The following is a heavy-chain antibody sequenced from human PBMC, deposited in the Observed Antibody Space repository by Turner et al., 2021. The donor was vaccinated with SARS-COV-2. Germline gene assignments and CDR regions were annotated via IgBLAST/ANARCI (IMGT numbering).Heavy chain of an antibody. CDR3: AKSGGMYCSGGNCYSSYFDY. CDR2: ISSSSNYI. D-gene: IGHD2-15*01. Sequence: EVQLVESGGGLVKPGGSLRLSCAASGFTFSNYGMNWVRQAPGKGLEWVSSISSSSNYISYADSMRGRFTISRDNSKNTLYLQMNSLRAEDTAVYYCAKSGGMYCSGGNCYSSYFDYWGQGTLVTVSS. V-gene: IGHV3-21*01. J-gene: IGHJ4*02. CDR1: GFTFSNYG.